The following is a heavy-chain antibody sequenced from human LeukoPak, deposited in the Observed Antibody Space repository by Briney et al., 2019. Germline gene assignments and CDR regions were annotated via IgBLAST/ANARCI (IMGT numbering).Heavy chain of an antibody. Sequence: SETLSLTCTVSGGSISSSSYYWGWIRQPPGKGLEWIGSISHSGSTYYNPSLKSRLTISIDTSKNQFSLKLNSVTAADTAVYYCGRARIAVSGPFDYWGQGTLVTVSS. J-gene: IGHJ4*02. D-gene: IGHD6-19*01. CDR1: GGSISSSSYY. V-gene: IGHV4-39*07. CDR2: ISHSGST. CDR3: GRARIAVSGPFDY.